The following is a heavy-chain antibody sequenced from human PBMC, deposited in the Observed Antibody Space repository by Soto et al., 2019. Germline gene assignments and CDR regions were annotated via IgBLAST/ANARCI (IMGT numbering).Heavy chain of an antibody. CDR1: GFTFRSYA. CDR3: ARYIRGPTVFYFDF. Sequence: GGSLRLSCAASGFTFRSYAMTWVRQAPGQGLEWVSVISYNGANTYYADSVKGRFTISRDNSKGTVNLQMNTLRVEDTAVYYCARYIRGPTVFYFDFWGPGVLVTVSS. D-gene: IGHD1-1*01. J-gene: IGHJ4*02. V-gene: IGHV3-23*01. CDR2: ISYNGANT.